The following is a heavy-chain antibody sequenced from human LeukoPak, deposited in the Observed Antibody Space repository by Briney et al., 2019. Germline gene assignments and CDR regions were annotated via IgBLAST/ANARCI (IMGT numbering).Heavy chain of an antibody. D-gene: IGHD3-3*01. Sequence: GGSLRLSCAASGFTFSGYYMSWIRQAPGKGLEWVSYISSSGSTIYYADSVKGRFTISRDNAKNSLYLQMNSLRAEGTAVYYCAKESTIFGPSVYWGQGTLVTVSS. CDR1: GFTFSGYY. CDR3: AKESTIFGPSVY. J-gene: IGHJ4*02. CDR2: ISSSGSTI. V-gene: IGHV3-11*01.